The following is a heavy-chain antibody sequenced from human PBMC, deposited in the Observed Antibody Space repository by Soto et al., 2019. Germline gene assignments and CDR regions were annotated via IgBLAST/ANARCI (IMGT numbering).Heavy chain of an antibody. Sequence: QLQLQESGPRLVKPSETLSLTCSVSGGSISSSSYSWGWIRQPPGKGLEWIGTIYYSGSTHYNPSLEGRVALAAATPHNLLSRRLSSVTAADTAVYYCGRQPGHCGSTTCFGYYSVDVWGQGTTVTVS. V-gene: IGHV4-39*01. CDR1: GGSISSSSYS. CDR2: IYYSGST. J-gene: IGHJ6*02. CDR3: GRQPGHCGSTTCFGYYSVDV. D-gene: IGHD2-2*01.